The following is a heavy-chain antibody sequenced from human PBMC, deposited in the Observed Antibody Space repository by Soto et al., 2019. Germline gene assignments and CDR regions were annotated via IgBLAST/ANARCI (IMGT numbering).Heavy chain of an antibody. D-gene: IGHD1-1*01. CDR1: GFTFSSYS. CDR3: ARDFLLEPQDDAFDI. CDR2: ISSSSSYI. V-gene: IGHV3-21*01. J-gene: IGHJ3*02. Sequence: PGGSLRLSCAASGFTFSSYSMNWVRQAPGKGLEWVSSISSSSSYIYYADSVKGRFTISRDNAKNSLYLQMNSLRAEDTAVYYCARDFLLEPQDDAFDIWGQGTMVTVSS.